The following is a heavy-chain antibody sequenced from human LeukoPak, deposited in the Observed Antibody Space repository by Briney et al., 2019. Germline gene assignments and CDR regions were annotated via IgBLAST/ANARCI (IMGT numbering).Heavy chain of an antibody. CDR1: GFTFSSYS. D-gene: IGHD1-26*01. Sequence: PGGSLRLSCAASGFTFSSYSMNWVRQAPGKGLEWVSYISSSSSTIYYADSVKGRFTISRDNAKNSLYLQMNSLRAEDTAVYCCARAFVVGAPRDWDAFDIWGQGTMVTVSS. CDR2: ISSSSSTI. J-gene: IGHJ3*02. CDR3: ARAFVVGAPRDWDAFDI. V-gene: IGHV3-48*01.